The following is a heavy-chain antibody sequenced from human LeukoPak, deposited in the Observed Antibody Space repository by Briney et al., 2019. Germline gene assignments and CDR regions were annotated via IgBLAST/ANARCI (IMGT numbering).Heavy chain of an antibody. Sequence: GGSLRLSCAASGFTFSSYTMHWVRQAPGKGLEWVAVISYDGSNKYYADSVKGRFTISRDNSKNTLYLQMNSLRAEDTAVYYCARSRYGMDVWGQGTTVTVSS. V-gene: IGHV3-30-3*01. CDR1: GFTFSSYT. CDR2: ISYDGSNK. CDR3: ARSRYGMDV. J-gene: IGHJ6*02.